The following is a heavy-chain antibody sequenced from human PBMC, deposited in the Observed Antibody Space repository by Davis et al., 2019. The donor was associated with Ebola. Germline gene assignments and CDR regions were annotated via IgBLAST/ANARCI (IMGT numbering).Heavy chain of an antibody. D-gene: IGHD4-23*01. V-gene: IGHV3-53*01. Sequence: GVLKISCAASGFNISNNYMTWVREAPGKGLEWLSTVYSDGSTTYYAASVGGRFTISRDTSKNMLYLQMSSLRAEDSAMFYCATPSDNYGDNFPDSLHIWGQGTLVTVSS. J-gene: IGHJ3*02. CDR3: ATPSDNYGDNFPDSLHI. CDR1: GFNISNNY. CDR2: VYSDGSTT.